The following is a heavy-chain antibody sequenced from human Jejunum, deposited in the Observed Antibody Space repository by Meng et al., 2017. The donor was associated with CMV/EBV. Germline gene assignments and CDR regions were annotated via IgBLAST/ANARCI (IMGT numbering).Heavy chain of an antibody. CDR2: ISIDGYER. CDR1: FIFSRYA. J-gene: IGHJ5*02. Sequence: FIFSRYAMHMSRQAPGTGLGLEAFISIDGYERYTADSVKGQFNISRDDSRNTLYLQMGSLRPDDTAVYYCARALFPTRPLTGTLYPDAWGQGALVTVSS. V-gene: IGHV3-30*15. D-gene: IGHD3-9*01. CDR3: ARALFPTRPLTGTLYPDA.